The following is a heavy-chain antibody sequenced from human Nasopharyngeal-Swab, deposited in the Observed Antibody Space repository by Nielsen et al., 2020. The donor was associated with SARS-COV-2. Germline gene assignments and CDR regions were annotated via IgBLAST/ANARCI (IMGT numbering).Heavy chain of an antibody. CDR2: FYYSGST. J-gene: IGHJ4*02. V-gene: IGHV4-39*07. Sequence: SETLSLTCTVSGGSISSSSYYWGWIRQPPGKGLEWIGSFYYSGSTYYNPSLKSRVTISVDTSKNQFSLKLSSVTAADTAVYYCAREGSAAFFDYWGQGTLVTVSS. CDR3: AREGSAAFFDY. CDR1: GGSISSSSYY. D-gene: IGHD3-16*01.